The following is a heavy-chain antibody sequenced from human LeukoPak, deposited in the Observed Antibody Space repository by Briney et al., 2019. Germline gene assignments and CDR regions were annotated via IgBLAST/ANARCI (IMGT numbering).Heavy chain of an antibody. Sequence: SETLSLTCAVYGGSFSGYYWSWIRQPPGKGLEWIGEINHSGSTNYNPSLKSRVTISVDTSKNQFSLKLSSVTAADTAVYYCARHRTIAVATNYWGQGTLVTVSS. CDR3: ARHRTIAVATNY. J-gene: IGHJ4*02. CDR2: INHSGST. CDR1: GGSFSGYY. V-gene: IGHV4-34*01. D-gene: IGHD6-19*01.